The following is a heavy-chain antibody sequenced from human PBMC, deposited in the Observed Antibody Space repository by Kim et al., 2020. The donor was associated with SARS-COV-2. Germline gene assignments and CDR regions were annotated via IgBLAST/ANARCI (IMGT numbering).Heavy chain of an antibody. J-gene: IGHJ6*02. D-gene: IGHD3-10*01. Sequence: DSVKGRFTISIDKSKNTLYLQMNSLRAEETAVYYFARVLLWFGESHYGMDVWGQGTTVTVSS. V-gene: IGHV3-30*01. CDR3: ARVLLWFGESHYGMDV.